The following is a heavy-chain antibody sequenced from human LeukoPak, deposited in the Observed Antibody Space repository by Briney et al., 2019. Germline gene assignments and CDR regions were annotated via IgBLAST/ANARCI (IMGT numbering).Heavy chain of an antibody. CDR2: IFPDGRT. CDR1: GLTVSDNY. D-gene: IGHD4-17*01. CDR3: TRTNPVYGDYDY. Sequence: GGSLRLSCAASGLTVSDNYMSWVRQAPGKGLEWVSVIFPDGRTYHADSVKGRFTISRDNSKNTLFLQMNSLRADDTALYHCTRTNPVYGDYDYWGQGILVTVSS. J-gene: IGHJ4*02. V-gene: IGHV3-53*01.